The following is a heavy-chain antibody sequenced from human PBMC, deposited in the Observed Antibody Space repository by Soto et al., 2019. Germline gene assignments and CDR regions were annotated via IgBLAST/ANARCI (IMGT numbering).Heavy chain of an antibody. D-gene: IGHD6-6*01. V-gene: IGHV1-3*01. CDR2: INAGNGNT. CDR1: GYTFTSYG. J-gene: IGHJ5*02. Sequence: ASVKVSCKASGYTFTSYGISWVRQAPGQRLEWMGWINAGNGNTKYSQKFQGRVTITRDTSASTAYMELSSLRSEDTAVYYCARDLEYSSLNWFDPWGQGTLVTVSS. CDR3: ARDLEYSSLNWFDP.